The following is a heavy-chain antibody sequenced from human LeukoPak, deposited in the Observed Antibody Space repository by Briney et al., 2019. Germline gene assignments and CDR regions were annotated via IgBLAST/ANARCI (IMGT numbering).Heavy chain of an antibody. J-gene: IGHJ3*02. CDR2: IYHSGST. CDR1: GGSISSYY. CDR3: ARQDVATSHDAFDI. V-gene: IGHV4-59*08. Sequence: SETLSLTCTVSGGSISSYYWTWIRQPPGKGLEWIGYIYHSGSTNYNPSLKSRVTISVDTSKNQFSLKLSSVTAADTAVYYCARQDVATSHDAFDIWGQGTMVTVSS. D-gene: IGHD5-12*01.